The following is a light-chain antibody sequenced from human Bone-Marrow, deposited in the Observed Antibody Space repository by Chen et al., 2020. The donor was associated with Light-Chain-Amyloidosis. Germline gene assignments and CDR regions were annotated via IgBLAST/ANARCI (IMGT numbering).Light chain of an antibody. V-gene: IGLV3-25*03. CDR1: DLPTKY. CDR3: QSADSSGTYEVI. J-gene: IGLJ2*01. CDR2: RDT. Sequence: SYELTQPPSVSVSPGQTARITCSGDDLPTKYAYWYQQKPGQAPVLVIHRDTERPSGISERFSGSSSGTIATLTISGDQAEDEADYHCQSADSSGTYEVIFGGGTKLTVL.